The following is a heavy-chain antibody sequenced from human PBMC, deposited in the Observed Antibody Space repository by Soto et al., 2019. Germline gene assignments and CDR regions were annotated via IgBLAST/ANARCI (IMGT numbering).Heavy chain of an antibody. CDR1: GFTFSSYA. J-gene: IGHJ4*02. CDR2: ISYDGSNK. CDR3: ARAGGYADFYY. V-gene: IGHV3-30-3*01. Sequence: QVQLVESGGGGVQPGRSLRLSCATSGFTFSSYAMHWVRQAPGKGLAWVAVISYDGSNKYYADSVKGRFTISRDNSKNTLYLQMNSLRAEDTAVYYCARAGGYADFYYWGQGTLVTVSS. D-gene: IGHD3-16*01.